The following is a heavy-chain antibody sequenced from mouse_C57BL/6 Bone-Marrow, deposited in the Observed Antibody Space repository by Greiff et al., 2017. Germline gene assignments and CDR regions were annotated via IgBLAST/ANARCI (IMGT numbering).Heavy chain of an antibody. CDR2: INPNNGGT. J-gene: IGHJ4*01. CDR3: DAYYSTAYAMDY. Sequence: EVQLQQSGPELVKPGASVKISCKASGYTFTDYYMNWVKQSHGKSLEWIGDINPNNGGTSYNQKFKGKATLTVDTSSSTAYMELRSLTSEDSAVYAGDAYYSTAYAMDYWGQGTSVTVSS. CDR1: GYTFTDYY. V-gene: IGHV1-26*01. D-gene: IGHD2-5*01.